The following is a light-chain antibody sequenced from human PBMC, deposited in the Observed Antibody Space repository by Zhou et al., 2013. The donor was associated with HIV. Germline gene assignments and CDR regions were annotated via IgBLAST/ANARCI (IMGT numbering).Light chain of an antibody. Sequence: QSALTQPRSVSGSPGQSVTISCTGTSTDVGAYNYVSWYEQHPGKAPKLIIYDVTERPSGVPDRFSASKSGNTASLTISGLQAEDEADYYCCSYAGSSTLVFGGGTKVTVL. CDR3: CSYAGSSTLV. CDR2: DVT. CDR1: STDVGAYNY. V-gene: IGLV2-11*01. J-gene: IGLJ2*01.